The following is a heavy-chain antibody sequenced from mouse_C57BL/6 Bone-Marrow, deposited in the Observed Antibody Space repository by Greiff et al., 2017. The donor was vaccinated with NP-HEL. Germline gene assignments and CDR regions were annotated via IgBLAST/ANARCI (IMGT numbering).Heavy chain of an antibody. Sequence: QVHVKQPGAELVMPGASVKLSCKASGYTFTSYWMHWVKQRPGQGLEWIGEIDPSDSYTNYNQKFKGKSTLTVDKSSSTAYMQLSSLTSEDSAVYYCASFSSYDYYAMDYWGQGTSVTVSS. V-gene: IGHV1-69*01. CDR1: GYTFTSYW. CDR2: IDPSDSYT. D-gene: IGHD1-1*01. J-gene: IGHJ4*01. CDR3: ASFSSYDYYAMDY.